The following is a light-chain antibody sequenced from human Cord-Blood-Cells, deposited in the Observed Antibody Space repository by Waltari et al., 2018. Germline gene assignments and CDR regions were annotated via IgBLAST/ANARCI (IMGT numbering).Light chain of an antibody. V-gene: IGLV2-23*01. J-gene: IGLJ3*02. Sequence: QSALTQPASVSGSPRQSITISCTGTSSDVGSYNLVSWYQQHPGKAPKLMIYEGSKRPLGVSNRCSGSKSGNTASLTVSGLQAEDEADYYCCSYAGSWVFGGGTKLTVL. CDR2: EGS. CDR3: CSYAGSWV. CDR1: SSDVGSYNL.